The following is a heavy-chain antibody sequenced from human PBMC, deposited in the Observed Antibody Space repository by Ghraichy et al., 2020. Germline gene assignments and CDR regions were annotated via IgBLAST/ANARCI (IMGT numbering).Heavy chain of an antibody. Sequence: SLNISCTASGFTFGDYAMSWFRQAPGKGLEWVGFIRSKAYGGTTEYAASVKGRFTISRDDSKSIAYLQMNSLKTEDTAVYYCTRRYSSGWNYWGQGTLVTVSS. J-gene: IGHJ4*02. CDR2: IRSKAYGGTT. D-gene: IGHD6-19*01. CDR3: TRRYSSGWNY. V-gene: IGHV3-49*03. CDR1: GFTFGDYA.